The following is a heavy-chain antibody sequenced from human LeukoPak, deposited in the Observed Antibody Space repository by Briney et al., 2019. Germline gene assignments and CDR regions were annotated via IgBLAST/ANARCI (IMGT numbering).Heavy chain of an antibody. CDR2: MNPNSGNT. CDR3: ARMSSGIVVVVAAADNWFDP. D-gene: IGHD2-15*01. J-gene: IGHJ5*02. CDR1: GYTFTSYD. Sequence: ASVKVSCKASGYTFTSYDINWVRQATGQGLEWMGWMNPNSGNTGYAQKFQGRVTMTRNTSISTAYMELSSLTSEDTAVYYCARMSSGIVVVVAAADNWFDPWGQGTLVTVS. V-gene: IGHV1-8*01.